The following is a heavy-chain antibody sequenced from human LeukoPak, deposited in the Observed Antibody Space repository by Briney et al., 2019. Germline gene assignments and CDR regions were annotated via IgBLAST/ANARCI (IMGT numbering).Heavy chain of an antibody. Sequence: SETLSLTCTVSGGSISGYYWSWIRQPPGKGLEWIGYIYYSGSTNYNPSLKSRVTISVDTSKNQFSLKLSSVTAADTAVYYCARSDGYYYDSSGYYYDYWGQGTLVTVSS. CDR3: ARSDGYYYDSSGYYYDY. CDR1: GGSISGYY. J-gene: IGHJ4*02. V-gene: IGHV4-59*01. D-gene: IGHD3-22*01. CDR2: IYYSGST.